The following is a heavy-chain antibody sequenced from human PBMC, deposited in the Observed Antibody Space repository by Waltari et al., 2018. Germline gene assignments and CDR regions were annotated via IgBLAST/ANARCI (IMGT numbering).Heavy chain of an antibody. CDR3: TRERRQLELVASFDV. D-gene: IGHD1-1*01. CDR2: IYSSGST. J-gene: IGHJ3*01. CDR1: GGSIRSYY. Sequence: QVQLQESGPGLVKSSETLSLTCTISGGSIRSYYWSWIRQPAGNGLEWIGRIYSSGSTNYSPSLDSRVSMSIDTSTNQFSLKLKSVTAADTAIYYCTRERRQLELVASFDVWGHGTKVSVSS. V-gene: IGHV4-4*07.